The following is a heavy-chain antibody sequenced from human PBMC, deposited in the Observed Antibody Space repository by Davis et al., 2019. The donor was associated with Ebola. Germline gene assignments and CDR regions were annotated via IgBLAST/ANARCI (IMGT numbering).Heavy chain of an antibody. Sequence: MPSETLSFTCTVSGGSFSSSTYYWGWIRQPPGRGLEWIGSISYSGTTHYNPSLKSRVTMSVGTSKNQFSLKLSSVTAADTAVYYCASSITIFGVVITSLFDYWGQGTLVTVSS. D-gene: IGHD3-3*01. V-gene: IGHV4-39*01. J-gene: IGHJ4*02. CDR1: GGSFSSSTYY. CDR3: ASSITIFGVVITSLFDY. CDR2: ISYSGTT.